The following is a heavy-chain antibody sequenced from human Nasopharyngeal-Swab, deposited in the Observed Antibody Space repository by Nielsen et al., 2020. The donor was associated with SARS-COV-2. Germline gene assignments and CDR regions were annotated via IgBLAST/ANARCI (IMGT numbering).Heavy chain of an antibody. CDR3: ARGNYYYDSSGYYSPFDY. V-gene: IGHV3-30*04. D-gene: IGHD3-22*01. J-gene: IGHJ4*02. Sequence: GESLKISCAASGFTFSSYAMHWVRQAPGKGLEWVAVISYDGSNKYYADSVKGRFTISRDNSKNTLYLQMNSLRAEDTAVYYCARGNYYYDSSGYYSPFDYWGQGTLVTVSS. CDR1: GFTFSSYA. CDR2: ISYDGSNK.